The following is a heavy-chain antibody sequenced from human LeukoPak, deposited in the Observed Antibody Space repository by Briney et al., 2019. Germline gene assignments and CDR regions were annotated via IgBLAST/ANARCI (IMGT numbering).Heavy chain of an antibody. CDR3: AKDDRWLQFCC. CDR1: GFTFSSHG. V-gene: IGHV3-23*01. Sequence: GGSLRLSCAASGFTFSSHGMNWVRQAPGKGLEWVSGIIPSGHTTYYADSVRGRFTISRDNSRNTVYLQMNSLRAEDTAVYYCAKDDRWLQFCCWGQGTLVTIST. J-gene: IGHJ4*02. CDR2: IIPSGHTT. D-gene: IGHD5-24*01.